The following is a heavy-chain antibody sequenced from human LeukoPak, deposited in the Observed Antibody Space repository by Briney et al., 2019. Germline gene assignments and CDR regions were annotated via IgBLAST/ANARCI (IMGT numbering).Heavy chain of an antibody. CDR3: TRGYYSCDY. CDR2: INTDGSST. J-gene: IGHJ4*02. Sequence: GGSLRLSCAASGFTFSSYWMHWVRQAPGKGLVWVSRINTDGSSTIYADSVKGRFTISRDNAKNTLHLQMNSLRAEDTAVYYCTRGYYSCDYWGQGTLVAVSS. D-gene: IGHD3-10*01. CDR1: GFTFSSYW. V-gene: IGHV3-74*01.